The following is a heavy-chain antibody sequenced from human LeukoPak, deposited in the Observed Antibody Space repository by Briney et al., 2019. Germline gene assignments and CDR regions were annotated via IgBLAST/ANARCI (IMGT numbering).Heavy chain of an antibody. V-gene: IGHV3-48*04. J-gene: IGHJ4*02. CDR3: ARDRFDLGLDY. CDR1: GFAFSAYG. CDR2: ISSSGSTI. D-gene: IGHD7-27*01. Sequence: PGRSLRLSCAASGFAFSAYGMHWVRQAPGKGLEWVSYISSSGSTIYYADSVKGRFTISRDNAKNSLYLQMNSLRAEDTAVYYCARDRFDLGLDYWGQGTLVTVSS.